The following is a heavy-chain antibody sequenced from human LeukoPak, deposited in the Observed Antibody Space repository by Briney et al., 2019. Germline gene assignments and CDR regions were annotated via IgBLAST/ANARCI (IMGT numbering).Heavy chain of an antibody. J-gene: IGHJ2*01. Sequence: SETLSLTCTVSGGSISSYHWTWIRQPPGKGLEWIGYIYYSGSTNYNPSLKSRVTISVDTSKNQFSLKLSSVTAADTAVYYCARSDATEYWYFDLWGRGTLVTVSS. CDR2: IYYSGST. CDR1: GGSISSYH. CDR3: ARSDATEYWYFDL. V-gene: IGHV4-59*01. D-gene: IGHD2-21*02.